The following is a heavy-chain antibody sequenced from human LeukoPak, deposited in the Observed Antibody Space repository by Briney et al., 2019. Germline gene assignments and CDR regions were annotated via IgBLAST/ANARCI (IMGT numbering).Heavy chain of an antibody. CDR1: GFTVSSNY. CDR2: IYSGGST. Sequence: GGSLRLSCAASGFTVSSNYMSWVRQAPGKGLEWVSVIYSGGSTYYADSVKGRFTISRDNSKNTLYLQMNSLRAQDTAVYYCARETDYYYGMDVWGQGTTVTVSS. J-gene: IGHJ6*02. CDR3: ARETDYYYGMDV. V-gene: IGHV3-66*01.